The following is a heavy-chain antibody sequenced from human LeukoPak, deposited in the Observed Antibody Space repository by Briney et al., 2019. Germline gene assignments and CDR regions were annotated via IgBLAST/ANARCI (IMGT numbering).Heavy chain of an antibody. D-gene: IGHD3-22*01. Sequence: GGSLRLFCAASRFMFSGYWMSWVRQAPGKGLEWVVNINPDGSEKSYVDSVKGRFTISRDNAKNSLYLQMNSLRAEDTALYYCARLSPVTMIAVSYWYFDLWGRGTLVTVSS. CDR1: RFMFSGYW. CDR3: ARLSPVTMIAVSYWYFDL. CDR2: INPDGSEK. V-gene: IGHV3-7*01. J-gene: IGHJ2*01.